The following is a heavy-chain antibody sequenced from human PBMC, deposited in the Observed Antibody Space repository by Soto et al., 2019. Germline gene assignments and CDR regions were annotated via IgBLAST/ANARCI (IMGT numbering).Heavy chain of an antibody. Sequence: QVQLQESGPGLVKPSETLSLTCTVSGDSFSRYYWSWIRQPPGKGLEWIGYIFYSGSTKYNPSLKSRITMSVDTSKNQFSLKLSSVTAADTAIYYCVRLQRGGYWYFDLWGRGTLVSVSS. V-gene: IGHV4-59*01. CDR3: VRLQRGGYWYFDL. CDR1: GDSFSRYY. CDR2: IFYSGST. D-gene: IGHD5-18*01. J-gene: IGHJ2*01.